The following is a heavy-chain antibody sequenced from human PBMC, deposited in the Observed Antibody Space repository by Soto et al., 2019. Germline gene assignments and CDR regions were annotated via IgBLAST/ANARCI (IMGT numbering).Heavy chain of an antibody. CDR1: GGTFSSYA. J-gene: IGHJ3*02. CDR3: PRYLPMGAFDI. CDR2: IIPIFGTA. Sequence: SVKVSCKASGGTFSSYAISWVRQAPGQGLEWMGGIIPIFGTANYAQKFQGRVTMTADESTSTAYMELSSLRSEDTVVYYCPRYLPMGAFDIWGQGTMVTVSS. V-gene: IGHV1-69*13.